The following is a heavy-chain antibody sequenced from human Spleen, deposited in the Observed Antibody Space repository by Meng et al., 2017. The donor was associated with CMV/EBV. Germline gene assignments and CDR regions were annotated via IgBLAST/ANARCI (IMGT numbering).Heavy chain of an antibody. V-gene: IGHV6-1*01. CDR3: ARGPRARYFYYGMDV. CDR2: TYYRSKWYN. Sequence: SCAISGDSVSSDSAAWNWIRQSPSRGLEWLGRTYYRSKWYNDYAVSVEGRITINPDTSKNQFSLQLNSVTPEDTAVYYCARGPRARYFYYGMDVWGQGTTVTVSS. J-gene: IGHJ6*02. CDR1: GDSVSSDSAA.